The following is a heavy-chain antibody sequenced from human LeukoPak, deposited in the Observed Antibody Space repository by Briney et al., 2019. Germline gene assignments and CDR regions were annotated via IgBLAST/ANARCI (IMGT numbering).Heavy chain of an antibody. J-gene: IGHJ4*02. Sequence: GASVTFSFKASGYTVTSCDINWVRHATGQGREWMGLRNPNIGNTGSTQKFQGRVTMTTTTSISPAYVELSSLRSEATAVYYCARGSIRAHGYYYDRSGYFLPNDYWGQGTLVTVSS. CDR3: ARGSIRAHGYYYDRSGYFLPNDY. D-gene: IGHD3-22*01. CDR1: GYTVTSCD. V-gene: IGHV1-8*01. CDR2: RNPNIGNT.